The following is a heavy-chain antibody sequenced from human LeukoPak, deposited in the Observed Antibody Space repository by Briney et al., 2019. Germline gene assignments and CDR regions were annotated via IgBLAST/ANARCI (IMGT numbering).Heavy chain of an antibody. Sequence: PGESLRLSCAASGFSFDDYAMHWVRQASGKGLEWVSLISGDGGSTYYADSVKGRFTISRDNSKKSLYLQMNSLRTEDTALYYCAKDIRDSIGDAFDIWGQGTMVTVSS. CDR3: AKDIRDSIGDAFDI. CDR1: GFSFDDYA. CDR2: ISGDGGST. D-gene: IGHD2-21*01. J-gene: IGHJ3*02. V-gene: IGHV3-43*02.